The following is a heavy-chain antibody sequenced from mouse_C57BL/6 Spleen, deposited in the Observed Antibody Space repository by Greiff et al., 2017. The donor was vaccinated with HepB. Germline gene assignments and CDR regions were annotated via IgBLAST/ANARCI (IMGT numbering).Heavy chain of an antibody. Sequence: QVQLQQPGAELVMPGASVKLSCKASGYTFTSYWMHWVKQRPGPGLEWIGEIDPSDSYTNYNQKFKGKSTLAVDKSSSTAYMQLSSLTSEDSAVYYCARSGMGLQGYFDYWGQGTTLTVSS. CDR1: GYTFTSYW. CDR3: ARSGMGLQGYFDY. CDR2: IDPSDSYT. D-gene: IGHD2-2*01. J-gene: IGHJ2*01. V-gene: IGHV1-69*01.